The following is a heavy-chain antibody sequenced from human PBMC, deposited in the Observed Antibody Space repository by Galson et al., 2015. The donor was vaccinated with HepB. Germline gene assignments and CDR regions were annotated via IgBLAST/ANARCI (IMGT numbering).Heavy chain of an antibody. CDR1: GFAFSSYG. CDR2: IWYDGSNK. V-gene: IGHV3-33*01. D-gene: IGHD6-13*01. Sequence: SLRLSCAASGFAFSSYGMHWVRQAPGKGLEWVAVIWYDGSNKYYADSVKGRFTISRDNSKNTLYLQMNSLRAEDTAVYYCARETGYSSSWYHVYYCVPGTLVP. CDR3: ARETGYSSSWYHVYY. J-gene: IGHJ4*01.